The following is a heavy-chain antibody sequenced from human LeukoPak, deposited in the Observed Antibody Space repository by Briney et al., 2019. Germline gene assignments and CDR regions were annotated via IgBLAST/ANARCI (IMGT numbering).Heavy chain of an antibody. V-gene: IGHV4-34*01. D-gene: IGHD6-19*01. CDR1: GGSFSGYY. CDR3: ARGANIAVAGTPYYYYYYMDV. Sequence: SETLSLTCAVYGGSFSGYYWSWIRQPPGKGLEWIGEINHSGSTNYNPSLKSRVTISVDTSKNQFSLQLSSVTAADTAVYYCARGANIAVAGTPYYYYYYMDVWGKGTTVTVSS. CDR2: INHSGST. J-gene: IGHJ6*03.